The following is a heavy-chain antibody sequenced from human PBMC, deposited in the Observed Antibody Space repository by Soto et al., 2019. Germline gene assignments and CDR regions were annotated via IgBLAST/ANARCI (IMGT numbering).Heavy chain of an antibody. CDR1: GGTFSSYA. CDR2: IIPIFGTA. V-gene: IGHV1-69*12. CDR3: ARDGNSGYAVYRGMDV. Sequence: QVQLVQSGAEVKKPGSSVKVSCKASGGTFSSYAISWVRQAPGQGLEWMGGIIPIFGTANYAQKFQGRVTISADESTSTAYMELSSLRSEDTAVYYCARDGNSGYAVYRGMDVWGQGTTVTVSS. J-gene: IGHJ6*02. D-gene: IGHD5-12*01.